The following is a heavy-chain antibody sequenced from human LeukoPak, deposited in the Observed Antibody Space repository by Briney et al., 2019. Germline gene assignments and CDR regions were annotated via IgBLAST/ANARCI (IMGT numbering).Heavy chain of an antibody. CDR1: GITFTNAW. V-gene: IGHV3-15*01. D-gene: IGHD2-8*01. Sequence: PGGSVRLSCAASGITFTNAWLTWVRQAPGKGLEWVGRVKTKGDGGAADYAAPVKGRFTISRDDSTKTLYLQMNSLKTEDTAVYYCTTDRMIYATNWAVSWFDPWGQGTLVTVSS. CDR3: TTDRMIYATNWAVSWFDP. J-gene: IGHJ5*02. CDR2: VKTKGDGGAA.